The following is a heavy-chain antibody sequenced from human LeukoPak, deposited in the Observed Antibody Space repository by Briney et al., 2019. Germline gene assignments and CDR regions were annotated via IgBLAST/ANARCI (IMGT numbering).Heavy chain of an antibody. CDR1: GYTFTSYY. J-gene: IGHJ4*02. CDR3: ARDNVYCSGGSCYSLGY. Sequence: ASVKVSCKASGYTFTSYYMHWVRHAPGQGLEWMGLINPTGGSTGYAQKFQGRVTMTRDMSTSTVYMELSSLRSEDTAVYYCARDNVYCSGGSCYSLGYWGQGTLVTVSS. D-gene: IGHD2-15*01. V-gene: IGHV1-46*01. CDR2: INPTGGST.